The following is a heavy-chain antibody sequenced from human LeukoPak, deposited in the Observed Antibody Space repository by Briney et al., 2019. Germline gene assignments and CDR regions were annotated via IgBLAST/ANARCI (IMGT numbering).Heavy chain of an antibody. D-gene: IGHD3-22*01. CDR2: IYSGGST. J-gene: IGHJ4*02. Sequence: GGSLRLSCAASGFTVNNNYMSWVCQAPGKGLEWVSGIYSGGSTYYADSVKGRFTISRDNSKNTLYLQMNSLRAEDTAVYYCAKARSSGYYYFDYWGQGTLVTVSS. V-gene: IGHV3-53*01. CDR3: AKARSSGYYYFDY. CDR1: GFTVNNNY.